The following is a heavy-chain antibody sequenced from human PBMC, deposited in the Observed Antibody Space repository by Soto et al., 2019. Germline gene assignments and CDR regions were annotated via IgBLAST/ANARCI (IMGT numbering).Heavy chain of an antibody. V-gene: IGHV3-73*01. Sequence: GGSLRLSCAASGFTSSGSAMHWVRQASVKGLEFVGRIRSKSNSYATAYSASVKGIFTISIDYSNNTAYLQINSLGTEDTAVYYYNRISIYSAYDEFDYWGQGTLVTVSS. CDR2: IRSKSNSYAT. CDR3: NRISIYSAYDEFDY. D-gene: IGHD5-12*01. CDR1: GFTSSGSA. J-gene: IGHJ4*02.